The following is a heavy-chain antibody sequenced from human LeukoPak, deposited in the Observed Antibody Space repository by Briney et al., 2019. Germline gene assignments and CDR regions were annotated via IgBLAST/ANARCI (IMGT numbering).Heavy chain of an antibody. CDR2: ISSSSSYI. D-gene: IGHD3-10*01. Sequence: GGSLRLSCAASGFTFSSYAMHWVRQAPGKGLEWVSSISSSSSYIYYADSVKGRFTISRDNAKNSLYLQMNSLRAEDTAVYYCATRVYGSGSYSYWGQGTLVTVSS. CDR1: GFTFSSYA. J-gene: IGHJ4*02. V-gene: IGHV3-21*01. CDR3: ATRVYGSGSYSY.